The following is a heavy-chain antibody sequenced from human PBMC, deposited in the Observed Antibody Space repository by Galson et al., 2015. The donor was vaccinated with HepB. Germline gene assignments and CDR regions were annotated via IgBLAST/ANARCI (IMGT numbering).Heavy chain of an antibody. CDR1: GYTLTKLS. V-gene: IGHV1-24*01. Sequence: SVKVSCKVSGYTLTKLSMHWVRQAPGKGLEWMGGFDPEDGETLYAQKFQGRVTMTEDTSTDTTYMELSSLRSEDTAVYYCATVSGAFDIWGQGTMVTVSS. J-gene: IGHJ3*02. CDR3: ATVSGAFDI. CDR2: FDPEDGET.